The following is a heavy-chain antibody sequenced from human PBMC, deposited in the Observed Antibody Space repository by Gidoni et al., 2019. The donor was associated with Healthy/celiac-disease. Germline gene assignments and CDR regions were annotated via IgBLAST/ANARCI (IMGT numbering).Heavy chain of an antibody. CDR1: GGSISSYY. Sequence: QVQLQESGPGLVKTSETLSLTCTVSGGSISSYYWSWIRQPPGKGLEWIGYIYYSGSTNYNPSLKSRVTISVDTSKNQFSLKLSSVTAADTAVYYCAREDSSGYYENHYFDYWGQGTLVTVSS. D-gene: IGHD3-22*01. CDR3: AREDSSGYYENHYFDY. CDR2: IYYSGST. V-gene: IGHV4-59*01. J-gene: IGHJ4*02.